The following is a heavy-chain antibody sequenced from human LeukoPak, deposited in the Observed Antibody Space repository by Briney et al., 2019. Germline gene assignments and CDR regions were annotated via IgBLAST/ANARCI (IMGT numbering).Heavy chain of an antibody. CDR3: ARGGSRLAP. CDR1: GGSIRSSYYY. CDR2: IYDSGST. V-gene: IGHV4-39*01. Sequence: SETLSLTCTVSGGSIRSSYYYWGWIRQPPGKGLEWIGSIYDSGSTYYNPSLKSRVTISVDTSKNQFSLKLNSVTAADTAVYYCARGGSRLAPWGQGTLVTVSS. D-gene: IGHD2-15*01. J-gene: IGHJ5*02.